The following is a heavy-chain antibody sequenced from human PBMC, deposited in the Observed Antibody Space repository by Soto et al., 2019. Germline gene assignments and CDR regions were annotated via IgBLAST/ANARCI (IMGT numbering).Heavy chain of an antibody. CDR1: WFTITSHS. CDR3: AREVREYYDSSGYYTFGAFDI. Sequence: WGSLRLSYAASWFTITSHSMNCVRQAPGKGLEWVSSISSTTNYIYYGDSMKGRFTISRDNAKNSLYLQMNSLRAEDTAVYYCAREVREYYDSSGYYTFGAFDIWGQGTMVTVSS. CDR2: ISSTTNYI. V-gene: IGHV3-21*01. J-gene: IGHJ3*02. D-gene: IGHD3-22*01.